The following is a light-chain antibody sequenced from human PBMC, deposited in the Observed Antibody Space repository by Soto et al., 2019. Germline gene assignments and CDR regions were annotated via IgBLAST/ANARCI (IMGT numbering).Light chain of an antibody. CDR1: SSDVGGYNY. CDR3: SSYAGSSNV. CDR2: EAI. J-gene: IGLJ1*01. Sequence: QSLLTQPPSASGTPGHSVAISYTGTSSDVGGYNYVSWYQQHPGKAPKLMIYEAIKTPSGDPDRFSGSKSATTASLTVSGLLAEDEADYYCSSYAGSSNVFGTGTKVTVL. V-gene: IGLV2-8*01.